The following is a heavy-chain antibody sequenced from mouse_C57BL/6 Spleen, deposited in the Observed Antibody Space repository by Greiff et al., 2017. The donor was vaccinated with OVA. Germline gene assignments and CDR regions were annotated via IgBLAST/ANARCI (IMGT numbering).Heavy chain of an antibody. D-gene: IGHD1-1*01. J-gene: IGHJ1*03. Sequence: QVQLQQPGAELVKPGASVKLSCKASGYTFTSYWMHWVKQRPGQGLEWIGMIHPNSGSTNYNEKFKSKATLTVDKSSSTAYMQLSSLTSEDSAVYYCARGYYGSQGYFDVWGTGTTVTVSS. CDR2: IHPNSGST. CDR1: GYTFTSYW. V-gene: IGHV1-64*01. CDR3: ARGYYGSQGYFDV.